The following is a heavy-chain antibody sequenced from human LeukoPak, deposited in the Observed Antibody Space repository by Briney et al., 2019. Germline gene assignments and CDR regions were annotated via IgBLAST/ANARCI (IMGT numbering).Heavy chain of an antibody. J-gene: IGHJ3*02. CDR1: GFTFSSYW. D-gene: IGHD5-18*01. CDR2: INSDGSST. V-gene: IGHV3-74*01. CDR3: AKNRGYNYDPNAFDM. Sequence: GGSLRLSCAASGFTFSSYWMHWVRQAPGKGLVWVSRINSDGSSTSYADSVKGRFTISRDDSKDTLYLQMNSLRAEDTAVYFCAKNRGYNYDPNAFDMWGQGTMVTVSS.